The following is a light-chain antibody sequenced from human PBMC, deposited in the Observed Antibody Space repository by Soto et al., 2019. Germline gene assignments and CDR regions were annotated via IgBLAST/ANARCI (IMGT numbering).Light chain of an antibody. V-gene: IGKV1-6*01. J-gene: IGKJ3*01. CDR1: QAIGDD. Sequence: ALQMTQSPSSLSAPVGDRLIITCRPSQAIGDDLGWYQQKPGRAPELLIYSASTLHSGVPSRFSGSGSGSDFTLTIRSLQPEDSATYYCLHDYGYPRTFGPGTKVDIK. CDR2: SAS. CDR3: LHDYGYPRT.